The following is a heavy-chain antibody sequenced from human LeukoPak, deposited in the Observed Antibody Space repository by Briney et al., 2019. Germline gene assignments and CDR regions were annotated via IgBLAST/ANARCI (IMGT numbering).Heavy chain of an antibody. J-gene: IGHJ4*02. Sequence: SETLSLTCAVYGGSFSGYYWSWIRQPPGKGLEGIGEINNSGSNNYNPSLKRRVTISVDTSKKQFSLKLKYVTAADTAVYYCARRRGTTVTTQFDSWGQGTLVTVSS. V-gene: IGHV4-34*01. CDR1: GGSFSGYY. CDR3: ARRRGTTVTTQFDS. D-gene: IGHD4-17*01. CDR2: INNSGSN.